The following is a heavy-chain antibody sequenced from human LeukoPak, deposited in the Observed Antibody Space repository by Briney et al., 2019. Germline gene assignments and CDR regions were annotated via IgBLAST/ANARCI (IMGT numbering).Heavy chain of an antibody. D-gene: IGHD2-2*01. Sequence: PGGSLRLSCAASGFTFSSYAMSWVRQAPGKGLEWVSAISSSGGSTYYADSVKGRFTISRDNSKNTLYLQMNSLRAEDTAVYYCAKDKHCSSTSCLYFDYWGQGTLVTVSS. V-gene: IGHV3-23*01. CDR3: AKDKHCSSTSCLYFDY. J-gene: IGHJ4*02. CDR1: GFTFSSYA. CDR2: ISSSGGST.